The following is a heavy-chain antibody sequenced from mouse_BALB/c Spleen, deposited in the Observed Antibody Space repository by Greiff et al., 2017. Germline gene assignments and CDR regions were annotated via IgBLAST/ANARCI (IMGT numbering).Heavy chain of an antibody. CDR1: GDSITSGY. CDR3: ARSYGKKTIYFDY. CDR2: ISYSGST. D-gene: IGHD2-10*02. Sequence: EVKLMESGPSLVKPSQTLSLTCSVTGDSITSGYWNWIRKFPGNKLEYMGYISYSGSTYYNPSLKSRISITRDTSKNQYYLQLNSVTTEDTATYYCARSYGKKTIYFDYWGQGTTLTVSS. V-gene: IGHV3-8*02. J-gene: IGHJ2*01.